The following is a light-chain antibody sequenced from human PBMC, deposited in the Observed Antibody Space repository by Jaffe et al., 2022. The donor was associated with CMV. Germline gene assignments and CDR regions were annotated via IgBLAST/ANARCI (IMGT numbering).Light chain of an antibody. CDR2: RNN. V-gene: IGLV1-47*01. CDR3: AAWDDSLSGWV. J-gene: IGLJ3*02. CDR1: SSNIGSPY. Sequence: QSVLTQPPSASGTPGQRVTISCSGGSSNIGSPYVYWFWYQQLPGTAPKLLIYRNNQRPSGVPGRFSGSKSATSASLAISGLRSEDEADYYCAAWDDSLSGWVFGGGTKLTVL.